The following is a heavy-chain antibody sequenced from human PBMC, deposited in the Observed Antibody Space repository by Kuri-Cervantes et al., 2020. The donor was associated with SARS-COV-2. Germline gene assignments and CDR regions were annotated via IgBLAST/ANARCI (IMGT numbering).Heavy chain of an antibody. CDR1: GCTFSSYA. Sequence: SVKVSCKASGCTFSSYAVTWVRQVPGQGFEWMGRINPLFGKTIYAQKFRDRVTLTADKSTNTAYMELSSLRSEDTAVYYCARPYCTATTCYDGPLCSWGQGTLVTVSS. V-gene: IGHV1-69*04. D-gene: IGHD2-2*01. CDR2: INPLFGKT. J-gene: IGHJ5*02. CDR3: ARPYCTATTCYDGPLCS.